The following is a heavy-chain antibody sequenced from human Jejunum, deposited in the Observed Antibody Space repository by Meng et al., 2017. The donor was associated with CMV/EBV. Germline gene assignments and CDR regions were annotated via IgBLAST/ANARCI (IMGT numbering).Heavy chain of an antibody. Sequence: SGFCFIFYTMMWVRQAPGKGLEWVSSIGISGSYVSYADSVKGRFTISRDNPKNSQFLLMTSLRAEDTAVYYCARDPLGDRDPCDIWGQGTVVTVSS. CDR2: IGISGSYV. V-gene: IGHV3-21*01. J-gene: IGHJ3*02. D-gene: IGHD2-21*01. CDR1: GFCFIFYT. CDR3: ARDPLGDRDPCDI.